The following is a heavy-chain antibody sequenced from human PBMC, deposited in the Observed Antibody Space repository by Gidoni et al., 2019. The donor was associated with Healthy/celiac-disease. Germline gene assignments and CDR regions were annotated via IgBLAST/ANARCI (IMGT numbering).Heavy chain of an antibody. CDR3: ARGIYYYDSSGYYANHDY. J-gene: IGHJ4*02. V-gene: IGHV3-48*03. CDR1: GFTFSSYE. Sequence: EVQLVESGGGLVQPGGSLRLSCAASGFTFSSYEMNWVRQAPGKGLEWVSYISSSGSTIYYADSVKGRFTISRDNAKNSLYLQMNSLRAEDTAVYYCARGIYYYDSSGYYANHDYWGQGTLVTVSS. CDR2: ISSSGSTI. D-gene: IGHD3-22*01.